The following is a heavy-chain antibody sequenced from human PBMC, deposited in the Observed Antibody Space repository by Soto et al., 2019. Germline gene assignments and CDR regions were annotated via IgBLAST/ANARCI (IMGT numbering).Heavy chain of an antibody. CDR1: GCSISSTSYY. D-gene: IGHD3-3*01. V-gene: IGHV4-39*01. CDR3: AEEFSQLYYGGMDV. J-gene: IGHJ6*02. Sequence: SETLYLTCTVCGCSISSTSYYWGWIRQPSGKGLEWIGSIYYSGSTYYNPSLKSRVTISVDTSKNQFSLKLSSVTAADTAVYYCAEEFSQLYYGGMDVWGQGTTVT. CDR2: IYYSGST.